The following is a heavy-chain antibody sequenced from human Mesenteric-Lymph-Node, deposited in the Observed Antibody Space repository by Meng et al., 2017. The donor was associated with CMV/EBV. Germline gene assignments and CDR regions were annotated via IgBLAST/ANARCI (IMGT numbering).Heavy chain of an antibody. V-gene: IGHV4-39*01. CDR1: GGSISSSSYY. CDR3: ASDRLRFYYFFDY. Sequence: SETLSLTCTVSGGSISSSSYYWGWIRQPPGKGLEWIGSIYYSGSTYYNPSLKSRVTISVDTSKNQFSLKLSSVTAADTAVYYCASDRLRFYYFFDYWGQGTLVTVSS. D-gene: IGHD3-3*01. J-gene: IGHJ4*02. CDR2: IYYSGST.